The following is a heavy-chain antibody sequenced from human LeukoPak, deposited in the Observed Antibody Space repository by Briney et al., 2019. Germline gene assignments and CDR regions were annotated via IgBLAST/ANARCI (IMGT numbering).Heavy chain of an antibody. J-gene: IGHJ5*02. CDR2: IYYSGST. CDR3: ARDQGRYFDWDLGGNWFDP. V-gene: IGHV4-30-4*01. CDR1: GGSISSGDYY. D-gene: IGHD3-9*01. Sequence: SQTLSLTCTVSGGSISSGDYYWSWIRQPPGKGLEWIGYIYYSGSTNYNPSLKSRVTISVDTSKNQFSLKLSSVTAADTAVYYCARDQGRYFDWDLGGNWFDPWGQGTLVTVSS.